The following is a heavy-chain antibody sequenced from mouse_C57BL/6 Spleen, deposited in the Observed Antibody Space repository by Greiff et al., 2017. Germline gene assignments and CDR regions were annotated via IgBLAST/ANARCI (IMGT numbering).Heavy chain of an antibody. D-gene: IGHD1-1*01. CDR1: GFNIKDYY. Sequence: VQLKESGAELVKPGASVKLSCTASGFNIKDYYMHWVKQRTEQGLEWIGRIDPEDGETKYAPKFQGKATITADTSSSTAYLQLSSLTSEDTAVYYCAILITTVVDFDYWGQGTTLTVSS. V-gene: IGHV14-2*01. J-gene: IGHJ2*01. CDR3: AILITTVVDFDY. CDR2: IDPEDGET.